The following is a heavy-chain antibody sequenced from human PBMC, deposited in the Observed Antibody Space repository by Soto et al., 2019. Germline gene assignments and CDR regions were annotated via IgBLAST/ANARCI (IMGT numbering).Heavy chain of an antibody. J-gene: IGHJ6*02. D-gene: IGHD1-7*01. CDR3: ARQGAGTTYYYYGMDV. CDR1: GGSISISSYY. V-gene: IGHV4-39*01. Sequence: SETLSLTCTVSGGSISISSYYWGWIRQPPGKGLEWIGSIYYSGSTYYNPSLKSRVTISVDTSKNQFSLKLSSVTAADTAVYYCARQGAGTTYYYYGMDVWGPGTTVTVSS. CDR2: IYYSGST.